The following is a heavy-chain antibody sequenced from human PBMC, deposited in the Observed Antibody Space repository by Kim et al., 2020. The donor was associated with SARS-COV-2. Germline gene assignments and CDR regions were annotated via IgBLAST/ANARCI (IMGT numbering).Heavy chain of an antibody. CDR3: VGELGSMRFNS. V-gene: IGHV3-30*04. CDR2: ISYDGTYI. J-gene: IGHJ5*01. D-gene: IGHD3-10*01. CDR1: GFTFSDHA. Sequence: GGSLRLSCATSGFTFSDHAMHWVRQAPGKGLEWVAIISYDGTYIVYTDSVKGRFTISRDDPKSTLYLQMNSLRAEDTATYYCVGELGSMRFNSWGQGTLVTVSS.